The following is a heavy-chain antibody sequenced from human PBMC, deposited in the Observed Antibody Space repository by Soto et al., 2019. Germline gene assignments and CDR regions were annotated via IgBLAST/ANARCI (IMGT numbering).Heavy chain of an antibody. Sequence: CLTLAXAPSGFTVTSQAIGYVPQPTGKGLDWVSAISGSGVSTYYADSVKGRFTISRDNSKNTLYLQMNSLRAEDTAVYYCAKSPGMYYYDSSGYYHYDYWGQGTLVTVSS. CDR2: ISGSGVST. CDR3: AKSPGMYYYDSSGYYHYDY. V-gene: IGHV3-23*01. J-gene: IGHJ4*02. CDR1: GFTVTSQA. D-gene: IGHD3-22*01.